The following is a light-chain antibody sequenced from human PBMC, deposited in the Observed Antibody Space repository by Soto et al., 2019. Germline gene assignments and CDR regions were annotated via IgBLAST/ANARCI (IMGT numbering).Light chain of an antibody. CDR1: QSISHF. CDR2: DAC. CDR3: QQYNSYSRT. J-gene: IGKJ1*01. V-gene: IGKV1-5*01. Sequence: DSQMTQSPSTLSASGGDRVAITCRASQSISHFLAWYQQKPGKAPKLLIYDACSLESGVPSRFSGSGSGTEFTLTISSLQPDDFATYYCQQYNSYSRTFGQGTK.